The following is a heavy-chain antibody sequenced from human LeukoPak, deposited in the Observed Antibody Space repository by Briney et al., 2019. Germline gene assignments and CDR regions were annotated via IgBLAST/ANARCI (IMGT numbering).Heavy chain of an antibody. V-gene: IGHV4-30-4*07. Sequence: SETLSLTCAVSGGSISSGGYSYNWIRQPPGKGLEWIGYIYNSGSTSYNPSLKSRVAMSVDTSKNQFSLKLSFVTAADTAVYYCARGAPFFYGSGSYPRYYYYYMDVWGKGTTVTVSS. D-gene: IGHD3-10*01. J-gene: IGHJ6*03. CDR3: ARGAPFFYGSGSYPRYYYYYMDV. CDR1: GGSISSGGYS. CDR2: IYNSGST.